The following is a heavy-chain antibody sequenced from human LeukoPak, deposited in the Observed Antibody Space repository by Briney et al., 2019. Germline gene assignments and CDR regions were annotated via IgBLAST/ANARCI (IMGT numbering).Heavy chain of an antibody. J-gene: IGHJ4*02. Sequence: PSETLSLTCNVSGGSISSYSWSWIRQPPGKGLEWIGYISYSGNTNYNPSLMRRVTISVDTSKSQFSLNLTSVTAADTAVYFCARHSGYSSGPDLDYWGQGTLVTVSS. CDR3: ARHSGYSSGPDLDY. CDR1: GGSISSYS. D-gene: IGHD6-19*01. V-gene: IGHV4-59*08. CDR2: ISYSGNT.